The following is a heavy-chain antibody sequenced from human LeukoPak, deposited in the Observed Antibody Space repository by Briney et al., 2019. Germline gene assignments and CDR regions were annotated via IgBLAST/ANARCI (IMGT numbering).Heavy chain of an antibody. D-gene: IGHD1-26*01. CDR1: GFTFSSYA. V-gene: IGHV3-30-3*01. CDR3: AKDKGGSYYPAYFDY. J-gene: IGHJ4*02. CDR2: ISYDGSNK. Sequence: GGSLRLSCAASGFTFSSYAMHWVRQAPGKGLERVAVISYDGSNKYYADSVKGRFTISRDNSKNTLYLRMNSLRAEDTAVYYCAKDKGGSYYPAYFDYWGQGTLVTVSS.